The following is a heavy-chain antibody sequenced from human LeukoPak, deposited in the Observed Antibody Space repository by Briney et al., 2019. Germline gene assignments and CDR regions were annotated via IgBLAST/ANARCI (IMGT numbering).Heavy chain of an antibody. CDR1: GYSISSGYY. CDR3: ARHGGLKYGGYEKRFDY. V-gene: IGHV4-38-2*01. D-gene: IGHD5-12*01. CDR2: IYHSGNT. Sequence: SETLSLTCAVSGYSISSGYYWGWIRQPPGKGLEWIGSIYHSGNTNYNPSLKSRVTISVDTSKNQFSLKVSSVTAADTAVYYCARHGGLKYGGYEKRFDYWGQGTLVTVSS. J-gene: IGHJ4*02.